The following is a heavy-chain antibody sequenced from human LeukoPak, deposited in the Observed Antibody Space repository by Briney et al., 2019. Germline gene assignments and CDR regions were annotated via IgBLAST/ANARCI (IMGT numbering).Heavy chain of an antibody. CDR1: GFTVSSNY. CDR3: ARGAVEYDSSGYYYNWFDP. Sequence: GGSLRLSCAASGFTVSSNYMSWVRQAPGKGLEWVSVIYSGGSTYYADSVKGRFTISRDNSKNTLYLQMNSLRAEDTAVYYCARGAVEYDSSGYYYNWFDPWGQGTLVTVSS. D-gene: IGHD3-22*01. J-gene: IGHJ5*02. CDR2: IYSGGST. V-gene: IGHV3-66*01.